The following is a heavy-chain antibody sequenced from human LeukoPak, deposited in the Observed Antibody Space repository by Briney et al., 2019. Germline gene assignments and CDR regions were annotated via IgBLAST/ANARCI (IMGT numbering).Heavy chain of an antibody. D-gene: IGHD3-22*01. CDR2: VDPEDGET. CDR3: ATDPTMIPEDY. V-gene: IGHV1-69-2*01. CDR1: GYTFTNYY. Sequence: ASVKVSCKVSGYTFTNYYMHWVQQAPGKGLEWMGLVDPEDGETIYAEKFQGRVTITADTSTDTAYMELSSLRSEDTAVYYCATDPTMIPEDYWGQGTLVTVFS. J-gene: IGHJ4*02.